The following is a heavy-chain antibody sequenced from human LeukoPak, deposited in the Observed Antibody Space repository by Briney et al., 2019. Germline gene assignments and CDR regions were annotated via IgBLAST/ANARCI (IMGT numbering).Heavy chain of an antibody. CDR2: IKSKTDGGTT. J-gene: IGHJ4*02. CDR3: TTGDGGSYGYYFDY. CDR1: GFTFSNAW. Sequence: GGSLRLSCAASGFTFSNAWMSWVRQAPGKGLERVGRIKSKTDGGTTDYAAPVKGRFTISRDDSKNTLYLQMNSLKTEDTAVYYCTTGDGGSYGYYFDYWGQGTLVTVSS. D-gene: IGHD1-26*01. V-gene: IGHV3-15*01.